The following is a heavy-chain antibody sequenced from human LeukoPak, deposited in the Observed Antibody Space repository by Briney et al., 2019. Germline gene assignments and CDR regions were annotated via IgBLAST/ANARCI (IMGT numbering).Heavy chain of an antibody. D-gene: IGHD6-13*01. J-gene: IGHJ5*02. V-gene: IGHV4-59*08. CDR2: ISSSGST. Sequence: SETLSLTCTVTGASISSYHWSWLRQPPGKGLEWIGYISSSGSTKYNPSLKSRLTISVDTSKNQFSLKLTSVTAADTAVYYCARGQQWFDPWGQGTLVTVSS. CDR3: ARGQQWFDP. CDR1: GASISSYH.